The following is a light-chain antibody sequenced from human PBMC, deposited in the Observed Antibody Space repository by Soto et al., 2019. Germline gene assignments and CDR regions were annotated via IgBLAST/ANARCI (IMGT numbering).Light chain of an antibody. CDR2: AAS. V-gene: IGKV1-39*01. J-gene: IGKJ5*01. CDR1: QSISSY. CDR3: QQSYSTLIT. Sequence: DIQMIQSPSSLSASVGDRVTITCRASQSISSYLNWYQQKPGKAPKLLIYAASSLQSGVPSRFSGSGSGTDFTLTISSLQPEDFATYYCQQSYSTLITFGQGTRLEI.